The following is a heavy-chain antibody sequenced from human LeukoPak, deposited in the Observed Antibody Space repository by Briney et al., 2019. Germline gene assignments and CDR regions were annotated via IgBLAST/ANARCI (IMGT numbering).Heavy chain of an antibody. CDR1: GFAFSSYS. J-gene: IGHJ4*02. CDR3: VRESIAGHRDFDF. D-gene: IGHD6-13*01. CDR2: ISTGIRTI. V-gene: IGHV3-48*01. Sequence: PGRSPRRSCAASGFAFSSYSMNWVRQAAGRGLEWISYISTGIRTIYYAASVEGRLTIYRDNGKNSLYVLLNSMRADDTAVYFFVRESIAGHRDFDFWGQGTVITVSS.